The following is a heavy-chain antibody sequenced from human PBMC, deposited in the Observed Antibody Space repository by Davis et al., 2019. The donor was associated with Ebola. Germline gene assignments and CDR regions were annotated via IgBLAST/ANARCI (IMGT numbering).Heavy chain of an antibody. CDR3: ARLSLDCSSTSCYYFDY. CDR2: IIPIFGTA. J-gene: IGHJ4*02. CDR1: GGTFSSYA. V-gene: IGHV1-69*06. Sequence: SVKVSCKASGGTFSSYAISWVRQAPGQGLEWMGGIIPIFGTANYAQKFQGRVTITADKSTSTAYMELSSLRSEDTAVYYCARLSLDCSSTSCYYFDYWGQGTLVTVSS. D-gene: IGHD2-2*01.